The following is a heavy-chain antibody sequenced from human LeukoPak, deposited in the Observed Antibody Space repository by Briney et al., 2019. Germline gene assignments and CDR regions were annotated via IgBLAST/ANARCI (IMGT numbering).Heavy chain of an antibody. CDR3: AKRRGYSYGYAADY. Sequence: PGGSLRLSCAASGFTFINYAMSWVRQAPGKGLECVSVISGGGGSTHYANSVKGRFTISRDNSKDTLYLQMNSLRVEDTAVYYCAKRRGYSYGYAADYWGQGTLVTVSS. J-gene: IGHJ4*02. D-gene: IGHD5-18*01. V-gene: IGHV3-23*01. CDR1: GFTFINYA. CDR2: ISGGGGST.